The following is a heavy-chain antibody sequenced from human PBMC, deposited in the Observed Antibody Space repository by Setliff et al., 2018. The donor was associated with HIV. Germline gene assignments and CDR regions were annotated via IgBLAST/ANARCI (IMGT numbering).Heavy chain of an antibody. CDR3: ARFYDSGASYSDDAFDI. CDR2: INTHSGNP. Sequence: ASVKVSCKASGGTFSSYAISWVRQAPGQGLEWMGWINTHSGNPTYAQAFTGRFVFSLDTSVSTAYLQISSLRAEDTAVYYCARFYDSGASYSDDAFDIWGQGTMVTVS. CDR1: GGTFSSYA. V-gene: IGHV7-4-1*02. J-gene: IGHJ3*02. D-gene: IGHD3-22*01.